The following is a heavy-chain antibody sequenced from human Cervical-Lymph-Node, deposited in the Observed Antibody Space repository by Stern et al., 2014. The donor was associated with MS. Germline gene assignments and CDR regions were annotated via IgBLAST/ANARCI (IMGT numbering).Heavy chain of an antibody. D-gene: IGHD6-13*01. V-gene: IGHV1-69*01. CDR2: SLPVFGTP. CDR1: GGTFSKFP. CDR3: ALSSETSDRWYSLGYDL. J-gene: IGHJ5*02. Sequence: QVQLMQSGAEVTKPWSSLKVSCKASGGTFSKFPTSWVRQAPRQVLEWIGVSLPVFGTPTCAQEFRGRVTITADVSTSTVYMELSSLRSDDTAVYYCALSSETSDRWYSLGYDLWGQGTLVTVSS.